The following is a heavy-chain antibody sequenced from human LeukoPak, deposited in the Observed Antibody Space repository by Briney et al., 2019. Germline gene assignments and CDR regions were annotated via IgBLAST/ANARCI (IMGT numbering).Heavy chain of an antibody. J-gene: IGHJ3*02. Sequence: ASVKVSCKVSGYTLTELSMHWVRQAPGKGLEWMGGFDPEDGETIYAQKFQGRVTMTEDTSTDTAYMELSSLRSEDTAVYYCATPVGGYYYDSYVRDAFDIWGQGTMVTVSS. CDR2: FDPEDGET. V-gene: IGHV1-24*01. D-gene: IGHD3-22*01. CDR3: ATPVGGYYYDSYVRDAFDI. CDR1: GYTLTELS.